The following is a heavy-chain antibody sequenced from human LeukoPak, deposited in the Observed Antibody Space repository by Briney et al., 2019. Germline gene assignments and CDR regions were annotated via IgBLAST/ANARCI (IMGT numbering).Heavy chain of an antibody. D-gene: IGHD2-2*01. CDR2: IYHSGST. CDR1: GYSISSGYY. CDR3: ARSNIIVVPAASWFDP. J-gene: IGHJ5*02. V-gene: IGHV4-38-2*02. Sequence: SETLSLTCTVSGYSISSGYYWGWIRQPPGQGLEWIGSIYHSGSTYYNPSLKSRVTISVDTSKNQFSLKLSSVTAADTAVYYCARSNIIVVPAASWFDPWGQGTLVTVSS.